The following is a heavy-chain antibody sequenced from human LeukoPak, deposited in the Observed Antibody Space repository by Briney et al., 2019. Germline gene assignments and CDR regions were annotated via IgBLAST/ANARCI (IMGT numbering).Heavy chain of an antibody. CDR1: GFTFSSYS. CDR2: ISSSSSYI. D-gene: IGHD2-15*01. Sequence: GGSLRLSCAASGFTFSSYSMNWVRQAPGKGLEWVSSISSSSSYIYYADSVKGRFTISRDNAKNSLYLQMNSLRAEDTAVYYCARDEGYCSGGSCYCDYWGQGTLVTVSS. CDR3: ARDEGYCSGGSCYCDY. V-gene: IGHV3-21*01. J-gene: IGHJ4*02.